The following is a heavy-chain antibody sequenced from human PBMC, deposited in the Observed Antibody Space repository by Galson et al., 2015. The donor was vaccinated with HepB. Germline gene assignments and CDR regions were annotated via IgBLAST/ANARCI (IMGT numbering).Heavy chain of an antibody. V-gene: IGHV4-39*01. CDR3: ARPLVLNGRFTPGVGPFHI. D-gene: IGHD2-8*01. CDR1: GVSISGGQYY. CDR2: IYFGGRT. Sequence: ETLSLTCAVSGVSISGGQYYWGWIRQSPTKGLDWIGSIYFGGRTYFSPSFQSRAAMSVDASKNQLSLTLSSVTAADTAVYHCARPLVLNGRFTPGVGPFHIWGHGTLVTVSA. J-gene: IGHJ3*02.